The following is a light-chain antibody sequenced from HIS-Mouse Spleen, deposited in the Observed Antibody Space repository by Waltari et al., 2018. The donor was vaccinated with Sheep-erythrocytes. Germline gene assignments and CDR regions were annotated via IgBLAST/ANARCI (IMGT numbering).Light chain of an antibody. V-gene: IGLV2-11*01. CDR1: SSDVGCYNY. CDR2: DVS. CDR3: CSYAGSYNHV. Sequence: QSALTQPRSVSGSPGQSVTISCTGTSSDVGCYNYVSWYQQHPGKAPQLMIYDVSKQPSGVPDRFSGSKSGNTASLTISGLQAEDEADYYCCSYAGSYNHVFATGTKVTVL. J-gene: IGLJ1*01.